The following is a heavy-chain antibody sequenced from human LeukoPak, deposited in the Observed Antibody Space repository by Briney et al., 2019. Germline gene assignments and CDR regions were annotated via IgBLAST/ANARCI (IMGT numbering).Heavy chain of an antibody. Sequence: GGSLRLSCAVSGFTVSSKYMTWVRQAPGKGLEWGSVIYSGDTTYYADSVKGRFTISRDNSKNTLYLQINSLRAEDTAVYYCARAPSQACGGDCYFDYWGQGTLVTVSS. CDR3: ARAPSQACGGDCYFDY. D-gene: IGHD2-21*02. J-gene: IGHJ4*02. CDR2: IYSGDTT. CDR1: GFTVSSKY. V-gene: IGHV3-66*01.